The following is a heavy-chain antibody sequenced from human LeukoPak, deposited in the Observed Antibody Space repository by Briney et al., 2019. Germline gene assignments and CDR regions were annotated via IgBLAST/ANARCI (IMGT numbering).Heavy chain of an antibody. Sequence: GGSLRLSCAASGFTVSSNYMSWVRQAPGKGLEWVSVIFSGGTTYYADSVQGRFTISRDNSKNTLYLQMNSLRAEDTAVYYCARVINSSGWYIDYWGQGTLVTVSS. CDR2: IFSGGTT. CDR1: GFTVSSNY. CDR3: ARVINSSGWYIDY. J-gene: IGHJ4*02. D-gene: IGHD6-19*01. V-gene: IGHV3-66*01.